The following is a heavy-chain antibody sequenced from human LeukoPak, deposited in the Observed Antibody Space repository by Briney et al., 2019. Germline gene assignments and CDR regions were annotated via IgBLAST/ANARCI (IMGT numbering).Heavy chain of an antibody. V-gene: IGHV3-30-3*01. CDR3: ARSLKLRARTNDAFDI. D-gene: IGHD1-26*01. Sequence: GGSLSLSCAASGFTFSSSAMSWVRQAPGQGLEWVAVISYDGSNKYYADSVKGRFTISRDNSKNTLYLQMNSLRAEDTAVYYCARSLKLRARTNDAFDIWGQGTMVTVSS. CDR1: GFTFSSSA. J-gene: IGHJ3*02. CDR2: ISYDGSNK.